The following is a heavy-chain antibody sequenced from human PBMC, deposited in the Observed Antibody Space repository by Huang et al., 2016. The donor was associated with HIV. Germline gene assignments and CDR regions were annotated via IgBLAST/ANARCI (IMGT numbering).Heavy chain of an antibody. CDR3: ARDTYYTDIWKRNDASFL. V-gene: IGHV1-18*01. CDR2: MGSDSRDP. J-gene: IGHJ3*01. Sequence: QVQLVQSGGEVKQPGASVRVHCKASGYDFGSYGMSWVSQAPGQVREWVGGMGSDSRDPRTAQKFQGRVTMTTDRSATTTYMELRSLRYDDTAVYYCARDTYYTDIWKRNDASFLWGQGTMITVYS. D-gene: IGHD3-22*01. CDR1: GYDFGSYG.